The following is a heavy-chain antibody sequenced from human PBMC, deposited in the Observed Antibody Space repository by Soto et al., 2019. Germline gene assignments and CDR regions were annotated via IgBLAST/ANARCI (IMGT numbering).Heavy chain of an antibody. D-gene: IGHD2-21*01. Sequence: QVQLQESGPGLVKPSETLSLTCAVSRGSGRSDNYYWSWIRQTPGKGLEWIGFISNSGNTKYNPSIKSRVTITLDTSKNHFTPKLPSMTAADTAVYYCAREIPSDRYICGSGAMDVWGHGNTVTVSS. J-gene: IGHJ6*02. CDR1: RGSGRSDNYY. CDR2: ISNSGNT. V-gene: IGHV4-61*03. CDR3: AREIPSDRYICGSGAMDV.